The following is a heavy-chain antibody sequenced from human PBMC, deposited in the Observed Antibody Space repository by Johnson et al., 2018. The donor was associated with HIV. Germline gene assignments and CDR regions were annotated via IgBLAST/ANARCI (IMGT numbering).Heavy chain of an antibody. Sequence: VQVVESGGGVLRPGASLRLSCEGFGFIFDDYGLNWVRQGPGKGLEWVSGINWNGGNTGYADSVKGRCTISRDNDKSSVYMQMNSLRAEDTAGYYCARDKAVNDLIVVGNTAFDIWGQGTMVTVSS. V-gene: IGHV3-20*04. D-gene: IGHD3-22*01. CDR3: ARDKAVNDLIVVGNTAFDI. J-gene: IGHJ3*02. CDR2: INWNGGNT. CDR1: GFIFDDYG.